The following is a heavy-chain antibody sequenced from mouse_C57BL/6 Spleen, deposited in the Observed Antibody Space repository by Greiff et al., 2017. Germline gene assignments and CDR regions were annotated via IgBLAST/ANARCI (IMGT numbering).Heavy chain of an antibody. CDR3: ARDYDDYAMDY. CDR1: GYTFTSYW. Sequence: QVQLQQPGAELVRPGSSVKLSCKASGYTFTSYWMDWVKQRPGQGLEWIGNIYPSDSETHYNQKFKDKATLTVDKSSSTAYMQLSSLTSEDSAVYYCARDYDDYAMDYWGQGTSVTVSS. V-gene: IGHV1-61*01. D-gene: IGHD2-4*01. J-gene: IGHJ4*01. CDR2: IYPSDSET.